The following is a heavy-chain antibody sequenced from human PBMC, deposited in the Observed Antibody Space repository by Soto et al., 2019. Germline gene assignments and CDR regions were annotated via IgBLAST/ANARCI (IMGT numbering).Heavy chain of an antibody. V-gene: IGHV1-18*01. D-gene: IGHD3-10*01. Sequence: QVQLVQSGAEVTNPGASVTVSCKTYNYTFFAFGLSWVRQVPGQGLEWLGWSVPGSGNTGYARSFQDRLTVTTDRSTDTSYMQLRSLTADDTALYYCARVVGHGSGSRYFDNWGQGTLVTVSS. CDR3: ARVVGHGSGSRYFDN. J-gene: IGHJ4*02. CDR2: SVPGSGNT. CDR1: NYTFFAFG.